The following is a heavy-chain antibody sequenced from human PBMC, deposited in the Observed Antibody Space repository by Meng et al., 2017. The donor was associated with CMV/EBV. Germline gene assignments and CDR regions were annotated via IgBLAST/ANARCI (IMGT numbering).Heavy chain of an antibody. J-gene: IGHJ4*02. D-gene: IGHD5-18*01. CDR1: GFTFSSYW. Sequence: GESLKISCAASGFTFSSYWMHWVRQAPGKGLVWVSRINSDGSSTSYADSVKGRFTISRDNAKNTLYLQMNSLRAEDTAVYYCAKDRGIQLWSYYFDYWGQRTLVTVSS. V-gene: IGHV3-74*01. CDR2: INSDGSST. CDR3: AKDRGIQLWSYYFDY.